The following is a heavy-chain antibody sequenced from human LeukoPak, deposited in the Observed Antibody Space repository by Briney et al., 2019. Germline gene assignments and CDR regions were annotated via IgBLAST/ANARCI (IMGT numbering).Heavy chain of an antibody. V-gene: IGHV3-21*01. Sequence: EGSLRLSCAASGFTFSSYSMSWVRQAPGKGLEWVSSISSSSSYIYYADSVKGRFTISRDNAKNSLYLQMNSLRAEDTAVYYCAREGVVPAAISAWFDPWGQGTLVTVSS. D-gene: IGHD2-2*02. J-gene: IGHJ5*02. CDR3: AREGVVPAAISAWFDP. CDR2: ISSSSSYI. CDR1: GFTFSSYS.